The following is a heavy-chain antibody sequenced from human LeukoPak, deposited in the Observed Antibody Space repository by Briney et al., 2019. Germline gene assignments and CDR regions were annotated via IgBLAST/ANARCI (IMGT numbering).Heavy chain of an antibody. V-gene: IGHV5-10-1*01. Sequence: GESLKISCKGSGYSFTTYWITGVRQMPGKGLGWMGRIDPSDSYTNYSPSFQGPSTISADKSISTPYLQSSSLKAPATAMYYCTRQRSGWPFYFWGQGTVVTVSS. CDR3: TRQRSGWPFYF. D-gene: IGHD6-19*01. CDR2: IDPSDSYT. CDR1: GYSFTTYW. J-gene: IGHJ4*02.